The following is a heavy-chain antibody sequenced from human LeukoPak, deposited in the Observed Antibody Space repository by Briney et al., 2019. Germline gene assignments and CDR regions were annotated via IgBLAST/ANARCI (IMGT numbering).Heavy chain of an antibody. D-gene: IGHD4-23*01. Sequence: GGSLRLSCAGSGLTFSRYWMHWVRHAPGKGLVWVSRINSDGRSTNYADSVKGRFTISRDNAKNTLYLQMNSLRAEDTSVDYCEIRAYPGNSVIEDWGRGTLVTVSS. CDR1: GLTFSRYW. J-gene: IGHJ4*02. CDR2: INSDGRST. V-gene: IGHV3-74*01. CDR3: EIRAYPGNSVIED.